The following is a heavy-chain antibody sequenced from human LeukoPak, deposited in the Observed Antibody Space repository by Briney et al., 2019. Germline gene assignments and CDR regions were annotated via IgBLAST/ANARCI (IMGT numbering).Heavy chain of an antibody. V-gene: IGHV4-59*01. J-gene: IGHJ5*02. CDR2: VHHSGTS. Sequence: PSETPSLTCSVSGDSIRRYFWSWIRLSPGKGLEWIGYVHHSGTSRYKPSLESRVTISLDTSENQFSLTLKSVTAADTALYYCAGAEIDRLRSPGTLYYIDAWGPGTLVTVSS. D-gene: IGHD5-12*01. CDR3: AGAEIDRLRSPGTLYYIDA. CDR1: GDSIRRYF.